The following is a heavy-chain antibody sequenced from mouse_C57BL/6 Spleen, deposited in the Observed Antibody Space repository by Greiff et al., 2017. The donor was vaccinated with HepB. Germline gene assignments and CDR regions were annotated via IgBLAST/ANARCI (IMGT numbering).Heavy chain of an antibody. J-gene: IGHJ3*01. D-gene: IGHD4-1*01. CDR2: ISYDGSN. Sequence: ESGPGLVKPSQSLSLTCSVTGYSITSGYYWNWIRQFPGNKLEWMGYISYDGSNNYNPSLKNRISITRDTSKNQFFLKLNSVTTEDTATYYCARGLGRGWFAYWGQGTLVTVSA. V-gene: IGHV3-6*01. CDR3: ARGLGRGWFAY. CDR1: GYSITSGYY.